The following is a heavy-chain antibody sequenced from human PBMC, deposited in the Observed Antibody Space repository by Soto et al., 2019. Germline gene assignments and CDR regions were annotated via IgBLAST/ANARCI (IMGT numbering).Heavy chain of an antibody. CDR1: SGSISSSNW. D-gene: IGHD4-17*01. CDR2: IYHSGST. V-gene: IGHV4-4*02. J-gene: IGHJ3*02. Sequence: QVQLQESGPGLVKPSGTLSLTCAVSSGSISSSNWWSWVRQPPGKGLEWIGEIYHSGSTNYNPSLKGQVNISVDKSQNQFSLKLSCVAAADTGVYYCASDPSKDGEYVAFDIWGQGTMVTVSS. CDR3: ASDPSKDGEYVAFDI.